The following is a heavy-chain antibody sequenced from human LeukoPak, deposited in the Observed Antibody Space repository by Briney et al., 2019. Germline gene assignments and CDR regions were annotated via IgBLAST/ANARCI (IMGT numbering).Heavy chain of an antibody. CDR1: GFTFSIFP. Sequence: GGSLRLSCAASGFTFSIFPMHWVRQAPGKGLEWVALISSGSEKYYADSVKGRFTISRDNSKNMLYLQMISLRADDTAVYYCARDLELSAVYYFDSWGQGTLVIVSS. J-gene: IGHJ4*02. CDR3: ARDLELSAVYYFDS. CDR2: ISSGSEK. D-gene: IGHD3-3*01. V-gene: IGHV3-30*04.